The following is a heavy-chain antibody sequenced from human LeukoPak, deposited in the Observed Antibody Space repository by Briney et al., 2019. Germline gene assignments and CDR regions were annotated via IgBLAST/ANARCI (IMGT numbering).Heavy chain of an antibody. CDR2: ISAYNGNT. CDR1: GYTFTSYD. J-gene: IGHJ3*02. Sequence: VASVKVSCKASGYTFTSYDISWVRQAPGQGLEWMGWISAYNGNTNYAQKLQGRVTMTTDTSTSTTYMELRSLRSDDTAVYYCARELRYYYDSSGYYLDAFDIWGQGTMVTVSS. D-gene: IGHD3-22*01. V-gene: IGHV1-18*01. CDR3: ARELRYYYDSSGYYLDAFDI.